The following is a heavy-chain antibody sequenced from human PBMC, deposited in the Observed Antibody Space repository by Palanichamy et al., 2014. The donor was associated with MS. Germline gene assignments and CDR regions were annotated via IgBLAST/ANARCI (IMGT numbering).Heavy chain of an antibody. V-gene: IGHV4-38-2*01. J-gene: IGHJ4*02. D-gene: IGHD2-21*01. CDR3: VRFWYSTGKPLGFDC. CDR1: GYSISSSYY. CDR2: IYHSGSA. Sequence: QVQLQESGPGLVKPSETLSLTCAVSGYSISSSYYWGWIRQPPGKGLEWIANIYHSGSAYYNPSLKSRVTISVDTSNNQFSLKLSSVTAADTAVYYCVRFWYSTGKPLGFDCWGQGTLVTVSS.